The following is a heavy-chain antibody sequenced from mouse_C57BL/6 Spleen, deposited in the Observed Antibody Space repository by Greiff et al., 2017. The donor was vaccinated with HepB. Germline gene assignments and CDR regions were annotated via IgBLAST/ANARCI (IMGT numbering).Heavy chain of an antibody. CDR3: ARDRGYSAMDY. V-gene: IGHV5-16*01. CDR1: GFTFSDYY. J-gene: IGHJ4*01. CDR2: INYDGSST. Sequence: EVKLVESEGGLVQPGRSMKLSCTASGFTFSDYYMAWVRQVPEKGLEWVANINYDGSSTYYLDSLKSRFIISRDNAKNILYLQMSSLKSEDTATYYCARDRGYSAMDYWGQGTSVTVSS. D-gene: IGHD2-14*01.